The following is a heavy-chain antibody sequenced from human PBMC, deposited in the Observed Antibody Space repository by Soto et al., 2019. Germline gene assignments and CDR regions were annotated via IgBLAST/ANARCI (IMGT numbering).Heavy chain of an antibody. V-gene: IGHV1-24*01. CDR3: ASPGQQLVDYYYYGMDV. CDR2: FDPEDGET. CDR1: GYTLTELS. D-gene: IGHD6-13*01. J-gene: IGHJ6*02. Sequence: LVKVSCKVSGYTLTELSMHWVRQAPGKGLEWMGGFDPEDGETIYAQKFQGRVTMTEDTSTGTAYMELSSLRSEDTAVYYCASPGQQLVDYYYYGMDVWGQGTTVTVSS.